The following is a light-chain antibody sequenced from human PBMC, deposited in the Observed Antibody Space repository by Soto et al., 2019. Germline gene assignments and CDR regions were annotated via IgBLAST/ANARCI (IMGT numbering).Light chain of an antibody. J-gene: IGKJ5*01. Sequence: EIVMTQSPATLSVSPGERATLSCRASQSVSSNLAWYQQKPDQSPRLLIYGASTRATGIPARFSGSGSGTEFTLTISALQSEDFAVDYCQQYNNWPPITFGQGTRVEIK. CDR2: GAS. CDR1: QSVSSN. V-gene: IGKV3-15*01. CDR3: QQYNNWPPIT.